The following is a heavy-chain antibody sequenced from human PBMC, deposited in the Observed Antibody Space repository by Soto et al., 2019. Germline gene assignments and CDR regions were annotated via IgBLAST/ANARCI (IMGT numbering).Heavy chain of an antibody. CDR3: ARDRAKWKDYYYYGMDV. J-gene: IGHJ6*02. D-gene: IGHD1-20*01. V-gene: IGHV4-30-4*01. CDR1: GGSISSGDDF. CDR2: IYYSGST. Sequence: QVQLQESGPGLVKPSQTLSLTCTVSGGSISSGDDFWTWIRQPPGKGLEWIGYIYYSGSTYYNPSLKSRLTMSVDTSKNQFSLKLSSVTAAETAVYYCARDRAKWKDYYYYGMDVWGQGTTVTVSS.